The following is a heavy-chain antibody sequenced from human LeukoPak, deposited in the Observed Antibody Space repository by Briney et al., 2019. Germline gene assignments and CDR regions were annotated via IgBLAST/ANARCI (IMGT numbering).Heavy chain of an antibody. CDR1: GFTFSSYK. CDR2: ISSSGSTI. CDR3: ARSWYEGFVNDY. D-gene: IGHD6-13*01. J-gene: IGHJ4*02. V-gene: IGHV3-48*03. Sequence: PGGSLRLSCAASGFTFSSYKMNWVRQAPGKGLEWVSYISSSGSTIYYADSVKGRFTISRDNAKNSLYLQMNSLRAEDTAVYYCARSWYEGFVNDYWGQGTLVTVSS.